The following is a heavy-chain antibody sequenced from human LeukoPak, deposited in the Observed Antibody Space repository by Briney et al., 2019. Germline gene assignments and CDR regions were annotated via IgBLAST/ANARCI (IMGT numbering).Heavy chain of an antibody. CDR1: GFTFSNYA. J-gene: IGHJ4*02. V-gene: IGHV3-23*01. Sequence: GGSLRLSCAASGFTFSNYAMTWVRQAPGKGLEYVSTINGPGSTTYCADSVKGRFTISRDNSKNTLYLQMNSLRDEDTAVYYCAKGMINDWSALEYWGQGTLVTVSS. D-gene: IGHD3-16*01. CDR3: AKGMINDWSALEY. CDR2: INGPGSTT.